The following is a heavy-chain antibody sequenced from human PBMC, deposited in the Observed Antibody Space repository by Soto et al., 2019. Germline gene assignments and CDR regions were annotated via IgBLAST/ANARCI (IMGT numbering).Heavy chain of an antibody. V-gene: IGHV3-23*01. CDR1: GFTFSSSA. Sequence: PGGSLRLSCRASGFTFSSSAMSWVRQAPGKGLEWVSAIAGSGTKTYYADSVRGRFTISRDNSKNTLYLQMNSLRVEDTAIYYCAKETPASGGTTASGKYVSVDYWGLGTLVTVSS. CDR2: IAGSGTKT. J-gene: IGHJ4*02. D-gene: IGHD3-10*01. CDR3: AKETPASGGTTASGKYVSVDY.